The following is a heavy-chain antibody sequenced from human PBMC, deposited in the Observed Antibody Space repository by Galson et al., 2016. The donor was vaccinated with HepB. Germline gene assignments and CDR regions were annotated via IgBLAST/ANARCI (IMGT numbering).Heavy chain of an antibody. CDR3: ARDEEGTYYHDSRYYYHGMDV. CDR2: MNPNSGDS. D-gene: IGHD3-22*01. CDR1: GYSFTTYN. J-gene: IGHJ6*02. Sequence: SVKVSCKASGYSFTTYNINWVRQVSGQGLEWMGWMNPNSGDSGYAQKFQGRVTMTRDIVIGTAYMELSSLTSEDTAVYYCARDEEGTYYHDSRYYYHGMDVWGQGTTVAVAS. V-gene: IGHV1-8*01.